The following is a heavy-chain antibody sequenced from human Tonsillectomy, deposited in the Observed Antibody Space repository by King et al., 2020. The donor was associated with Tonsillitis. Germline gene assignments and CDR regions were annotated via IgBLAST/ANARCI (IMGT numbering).Heavy chain of an antibody. CDR3: ARDRGYSGYDSQLDY. D-gene: IGHD5-12*01. CDR2: ISNDGGST. Sequence: VQLVESGGGLVQPGGSLRLSCGASGFTFHSHAMHWVRQAPGKGPEYVSGISNDGGSTFYANSVKGRFTISRDNSKNTLYLQLGSLRGEDMAVYYCARDRGYSGYDSQLDYWGRGTLVAVSS. CDR1: GFTFHSHA. J-gene: IGHJ4*02. V-gene: IGHV3-64*01.